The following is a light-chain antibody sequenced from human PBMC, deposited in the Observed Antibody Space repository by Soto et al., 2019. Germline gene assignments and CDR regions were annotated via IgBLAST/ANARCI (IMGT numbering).Light chain of an antibody. CDR1: SSDLGAYAY. J-gene: IGLJ1*01. CDR3: SSYAGTHIV. CDR2: DVN. V-gene: IGLV2-8*01. Sequence: QSALTQPPSASGSPGQSVAISCTGTSSDLGAYAYVSWYQQHPGKAPKLLIYDVNKRPSGVPDRFSGSKSGNTASLTVSGLQSEDEADYYCSSYAGTHIVFGTGTKLTVL.